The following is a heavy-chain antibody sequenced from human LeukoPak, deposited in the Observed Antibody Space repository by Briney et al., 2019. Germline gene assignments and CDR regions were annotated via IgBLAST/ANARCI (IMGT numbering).Heavy chain of an antibody. D-gene: IGHD6-19*01. Sequence: GGSLRLSCAASGFTFDDYAMHWVRQTPGKGLEWVSGINWKSGSIGYADSVKGRFTISRDNAKNSLYLQMNSLRPEDTAFYYCAKDKGSGWSGIDYWGQGTLVTVSS. V-gene: IGHV3-9*01. J-gene: IGHJ4*02. CDR3: AKDKGSGWSGIDY. CDR2: INWKSGSI. CDR1: GFTFDDYA.